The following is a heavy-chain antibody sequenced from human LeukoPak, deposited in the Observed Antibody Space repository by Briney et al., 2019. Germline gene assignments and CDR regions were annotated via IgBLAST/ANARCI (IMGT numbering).Heavy chain of an antibody. CDR3: ASQDFYDSSGYYQPNFDY. Sequence: SVKVSCKASGGTFISYAISWVRQAPGQGLEWMGGIIPIFGTANYAQKFQGRVTITADESTSTAYMELSSLRSEDTAVYYCASQDFYDSSGYYQPNFDYWGQGTLVTVSS. V-gene: IGHV1-69*01. D-gene: IGHD3-22*01. J-gene: IGHJ4*02. CDR2: IIPIFGTA. CDR1: GGTFISYA.